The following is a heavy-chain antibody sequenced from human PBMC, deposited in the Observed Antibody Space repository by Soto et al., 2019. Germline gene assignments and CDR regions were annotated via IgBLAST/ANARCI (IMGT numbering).Heavy chain of an antibody. Sequence: ASVKVSCKASGYTFTSYYMHWVRQAPGQGLEWMGIINPSGGSTSYAQKFQGRVTMTRDTSTSTVYKELSSLRSEDTAVYYCARSNYYDSSGYYFDYWGQGTLVTVSS. V-gene: IGHV1-46*01. D-gene: IGHD3-22*01. CDR3: ARSNYYDSSGYYFDY. J-gene: IGHJ4*02. CDR2: INPSGGST. CDR1: GYTFTSYY.